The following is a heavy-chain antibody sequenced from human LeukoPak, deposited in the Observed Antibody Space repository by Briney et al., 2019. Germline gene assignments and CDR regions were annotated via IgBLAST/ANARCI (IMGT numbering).Heavy chain of an antibody. V-gene: IGHV1-8*01. D-gene: IGHD3-22*01. J-gene: IGHJ3*02. CDR1: GYTFTSYD. CDR3: ARGALYYYDSSGYPDAFDI. Sequence: ASVKVSCKASGYTFTSYDINWVRQATGQGLEWMGWMNPNSGNTGYAQKFQGRVTMTRNTSISTAYIELSSLRSEDTAVYYCARGALYYYDSSGYPDAFDIWGQGTMVTVSS. CDR2: MNPNSGNT.